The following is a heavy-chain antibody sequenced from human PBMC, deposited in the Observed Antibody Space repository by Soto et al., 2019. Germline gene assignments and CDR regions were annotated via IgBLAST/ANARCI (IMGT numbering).Heavy chain of an antibody. CDR1: GGTFSSYA. CDR3: ARDPGYCSGGSCYYYMDV. D-gene: IGHD2-15*01. CDR2: IIPIFGTA. V-gene: IGHV1-69*13. Sequence: SVKVSCKASGGTFSSYAISWVRQAPGQGLEWMGGIIPIFGTANYAQKFQGRVTITAGESTSTAYMELSSLRSEDTAVYYCARDPGYCSGGSCYYYMDVWGKGNTVTVS. J-gene: IGHJ6*03.